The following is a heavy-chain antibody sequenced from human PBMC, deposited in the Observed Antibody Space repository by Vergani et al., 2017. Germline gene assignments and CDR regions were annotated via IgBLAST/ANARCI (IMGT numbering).Heavy chain of an antibody. Sequence: QVQLQQWGAGLLKPSETLSLTCAVYGGSFSGYYWRWIRQPPGKGLEWIGEINHSGSTNYNPSLKSRVTISVDTSKNQFSLKLSSVTAADTAVYYCARGIMYQLLCSYYYYMYVWSKGTTVTVSS. J-gene: IGHJ6*03. CDR1: GGSFSGYY. CDR2: INHSGST. CDR3: ARGIMYQLLCSYYYYMYV. V-gene: IGHV4-34*01. D-gene: IGHD2-2*01.